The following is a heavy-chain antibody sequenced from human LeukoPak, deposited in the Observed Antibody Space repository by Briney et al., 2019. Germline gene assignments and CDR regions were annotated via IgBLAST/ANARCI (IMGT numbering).Heavy chain of an antibody. CDR2: IYTSGST. CDR3: ARAIWFGDLYEAFDI. V-gene: IGHV4-4*07. J-gene: IGHJ3*02. Sequence: PSKTLSLTCTVSGDSISSYYWSWIRQPAGKGLEWIGRIYTSGSTNYNPSLKNRVTMSVDMSKNQFSLKLRSVTAADTAVYYCARAIWFGDLYEAFDIWGQGTMVTVSS. D-gene: IGHD3-10*01. CDR1: GDSISSYY.